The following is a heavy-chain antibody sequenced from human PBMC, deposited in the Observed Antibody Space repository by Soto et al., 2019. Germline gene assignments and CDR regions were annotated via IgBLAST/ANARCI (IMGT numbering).Heavy chain of an antibody. J-gene: IGHJ4*02. CDR2: ISGGGDTT. CDR1: GFTFNNYA. CDR3: AKGRGGSGSLTPRVDF. Sequence: EVRLLESGGGLVQPGGSLRLSCAASGFTFNNYAMTWVRQAPGKGLEWVSAISGGGDTTSYADSVKGRFIVSRDGSKNTLYLQMSSLRAEDTALYYCAKGRGGSGSLTPRVDFWGQGTLVTVSS. V-gene: IGHV3-23*01. D-gene: IGHD3-10*01.